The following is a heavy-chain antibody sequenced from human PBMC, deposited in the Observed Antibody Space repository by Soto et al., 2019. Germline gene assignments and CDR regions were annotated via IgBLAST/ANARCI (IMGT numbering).Heavy chain of an antibody. Sequence: QVQLQESGPGLVKPSETLSLTCTVSGGSISGYYWSWILQSPGKGLEWIGYISYSGSPNYNPSLKSRVAISVDTSQSQFSLKLTTVTAADTAVYYCARTGRSSSKTVVDYWGQGTLVTVSS. V-gene: IGHV4-59*01. CDR1: GGSISGYY. J-gene: IGHJ4*02. CDR3: ARTGRSSSKTVVDY. D-gene: IGHD6-6*01. CDR2: ISYSGSP.